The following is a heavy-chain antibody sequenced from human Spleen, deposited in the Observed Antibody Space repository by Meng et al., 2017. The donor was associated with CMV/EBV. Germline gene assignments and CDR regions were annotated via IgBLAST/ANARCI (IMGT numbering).Heavy chain of an antibody. CDR3: ARGWMGATGYFDY. D-gene: IGHD1-26*01. J-gene: IGHJ4*02. CDR2: IYPYNGNT. V-gene: IGHV1-18*01. CDR1: GYTFTTYG. Sequence: ASVKVSCKASGYTFTTYGVTWVRQAPGLGLEWMGWIYPYNGNTKYAQNLQGRVIMTTDTSTSTAYMELRSLTSDDAAVYYCARGWMGATGYFDYWGQGTLVTVSS.